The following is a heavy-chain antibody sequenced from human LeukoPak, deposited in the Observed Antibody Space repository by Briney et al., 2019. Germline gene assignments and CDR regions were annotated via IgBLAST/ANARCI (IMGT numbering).Heavy chain of an antibody. V-gene: IGHV1-18*01. D-gene: IGHD5-18*01. CDR1: GYSFTSYG. CDR3: ARSEGGDTAMVVQLAY. Sequence: ASVKLSCNASGYSFTSYGISWVRQAPGQGLEWMGWISAYNGNTNYAQKLQGRVTMTTDTSTSTAYMELRSLRSDDTAVYYCARSEGGDTAMVVQLAYWGQGTLVTVSS. CDR2: ISAYNGNT. J-gene: IGHJ4*02.